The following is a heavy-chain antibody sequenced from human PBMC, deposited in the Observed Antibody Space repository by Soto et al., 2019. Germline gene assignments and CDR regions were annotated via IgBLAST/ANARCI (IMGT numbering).Heavy chain of an antibody. D-gene: IGHD1-1*01. Sequence: ASVKVSCKASGYTFTGYYMHWVRQAPGQGLEWMGWINPDSGGTNYAQKFQGWVTMTRDTSISTAYMELNRLRSDDTAVYYWTRRLGTDAFYIWGQGTMVTVSS. CDR3: TRRLGTDAFYI. V-gene: IGHV1-2*04. CDR1: GYTFTGYY. J-gene: IGHJ3*02. CDR2: INPDSGGT.